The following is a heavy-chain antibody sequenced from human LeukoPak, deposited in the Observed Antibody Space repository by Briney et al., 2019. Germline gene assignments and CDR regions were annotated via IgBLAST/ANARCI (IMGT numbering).Heavy chain of an antibody. Sequence: PGGSLRLSCTASGFTFGDYAMSWVRQAPGKGLEWVGFIRSKAYGGTTEYAASVKGRFTISRDDSKSIAYLQMNSLKTEDTAVYYCTRPNNYDFWSGYYLPFDYWGQGTLVTVFS. J-gene: IGHJ4*02. CDR1: GFTFGDYA. CDR2: IRSKAYGGTT. CDR3: TRPNNYDFWSGYYLPFDY. D-gene: IGHD3-3*01. V-gene: IGHV3-49*04.